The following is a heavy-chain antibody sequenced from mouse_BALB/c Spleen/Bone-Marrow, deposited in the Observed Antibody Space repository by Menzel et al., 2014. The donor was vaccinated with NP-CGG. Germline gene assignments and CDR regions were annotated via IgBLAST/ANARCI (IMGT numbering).Heavy chain of an antibody. J-gene: IGHJ3*01. Sequence: VQLQQSGPELVKPGASVKISCKASGYTFTDYNIHWVKQSHGKSLEWIGYIHPYNGGTAYNQKFKSKATLTVDNSSSTAYMELRSLTSEDSAVYYCARGRAYYVNYGFAYWGQGTLVTVSA. CDR3: ARGRAYYVNYGFAY. V-gene: IGHV1S29*02. CDR1: GYTFTDYN. CDR2: IHPYNGGT. D-gene: IGHD2-10*01.